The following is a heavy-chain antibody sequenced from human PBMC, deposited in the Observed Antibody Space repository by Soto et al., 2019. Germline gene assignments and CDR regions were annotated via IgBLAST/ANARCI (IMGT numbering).Heavy chain of an antibody. Sequence: ASVKVSCKASGYTFTIYYMHWVRKAPGQGLEWMGIINPSGGSTSYAQKFQGRVTMTRDTSTSTVYMELSSLRSEDTAVYYCARDYCSSTSCYNGYYGMDVWGQGTTVTVS. CDR2: INPSGGST. V-gene: IGHV1-46*01. D-gene: IGHD2-2*02. CDR1: GYTFTIYY. CDR3: ARDYCSSTSCYNGYYGMDV. J-gene: IGHJ6*02.